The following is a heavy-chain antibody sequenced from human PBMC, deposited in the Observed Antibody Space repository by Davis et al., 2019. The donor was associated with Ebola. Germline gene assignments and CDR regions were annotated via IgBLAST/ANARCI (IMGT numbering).Heavy chain of an antibody. CDR3: AKGDSGSYDYGMDV. CDR2: ISYDGSNK. V-gene: IGHV3-30*18. J-gene: IGHJ6*04. Sequence: GESLKISCAASGFTFSSYGMHWVRQAPGKGLEWVAVISYDGSNKYYADSVKGRFTISRDNSKNTLYLQMNSLRAEDTAVYYCAKGDSGSYDYGMDVWGKGTTVTVSS. D-gene: IGHD1-26*01. CDR1: GFTFSSYG.